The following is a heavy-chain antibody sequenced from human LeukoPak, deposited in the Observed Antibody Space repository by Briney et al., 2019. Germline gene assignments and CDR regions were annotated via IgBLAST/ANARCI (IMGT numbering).Heavy chain of an antibody. CDR1: GGSISNYY. D-gene: IGHD6-13*01. CDR2: IYYSGIT. J-gene: IGHJ4*02. Sequence: SETLSLTCTVSGGSISNYYWNCIRQPPGKGLEWIGYIYYSGITNYNPSLKSRVTISVDTSKNQFSLKLSSVTAADTAVYYCARAAPGIAAAGAFDYWGQGTLVTVSS. CDR3: ARAAPGIAAAGAFDY. V-gene: IGHV4-59*01.